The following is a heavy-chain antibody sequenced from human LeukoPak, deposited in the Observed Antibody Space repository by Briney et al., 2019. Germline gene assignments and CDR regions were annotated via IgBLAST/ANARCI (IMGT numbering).Heavy chain of an antibody. CDR1: GYTFTRYG. CDR2: ISCYNGNT. V-gene: IGHV1-18*04. J-gene: IGHJ3*02. CDR3: AREHVDTSFDI. D-gene: IGHD5-18*01. Sequence: ASVKVSCKSSGYTFTRYGIIWVRQAAGQELEWMGWISCYNGNTNYAQKLQGRVTMTTDTSTSTAYMELRSLRSDDTAVYYCAREHVDTSFDIWGQGTMVTVSS.